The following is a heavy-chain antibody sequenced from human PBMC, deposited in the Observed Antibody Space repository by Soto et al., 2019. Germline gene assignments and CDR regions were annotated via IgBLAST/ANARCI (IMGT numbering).Heavy chain of an antibody. V-gene: IGHV3-66*01. CDR2: VYSGGTT. Sequence: EVQLVESGGGLVQPGGSLRLSCAASGFTVSTYYMNWVRQAPGEGLEWVSVVYSGGTTYYADPVRGRFTISRDNSKSTPLLQMNSLRAEDTDVYYCARGRSASSDFDSWGQGTLVTVSS. CDR1: GFTVSTYY. CDR3: ARGRSASSDFDS. D-gene: IGHD3-10*01. J-gene: IGHJ4*02.